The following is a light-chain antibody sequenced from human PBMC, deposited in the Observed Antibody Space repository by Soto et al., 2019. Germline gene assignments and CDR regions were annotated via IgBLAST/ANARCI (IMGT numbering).Light chain of an antibody. CDR1: SSDVGRYNL. CDR3: CSYAGSSAVV. CDR2: EGS. V-gene: IGLV2-23*01. Sequence: QSALTQPASVSGSPGQSITISCTGTSSDVGRYNLVSWYQQHPGKAPQLMIYEGSKRPSGVSNRFSGSKSGNTASLTISGLQAEDEADYYCCSYAGSSAVVFGGGTTLPVL. J-gene: IGLJ2*01.